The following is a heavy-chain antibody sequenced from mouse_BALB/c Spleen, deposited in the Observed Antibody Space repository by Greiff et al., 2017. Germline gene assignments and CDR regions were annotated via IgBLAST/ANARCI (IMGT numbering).Heavy chain of an antibody. Sequence: QVQLKQSGAELVRPGTSVKVSCKASGYAFTNYLIEWVKQRPGQGLEWIGVINPGSGGTNYNEKFKGKATLTADKSSSTAYMQLSSLTSDDSAVYFCARRGRYEYYAMDYWGQGTSVTVSS. CDR3: ARRGRYEYYAMDY. D-gene: IGHD2-14*01. V-gene: IGHV1-54*01. CDR1: GYAFTNYL. J-gene: IGHJ4*01. CDR2: INPGSGGT.